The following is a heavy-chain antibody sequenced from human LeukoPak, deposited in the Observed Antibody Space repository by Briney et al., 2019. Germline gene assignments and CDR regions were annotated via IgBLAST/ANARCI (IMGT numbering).Heavy chain of an antibody. Sequence: SETLSLTCTVSGGSISSGGYSWSWIRQPPGKGLEWIGYIYHSGSTYYNPSLKSRVTISVDTSKNQFSLKLSSVTAADTAVYYCARESHLVGATGAYDAFDIWGQGTMVTVSS. V-gene: IGHV4-30-2*01. J-gene: IGHJ3*02. D-gene: IGHD1-26*01. CDR1: GGSISSGGYS. CDR2: IYHSGST. CDR3: ARESHLVGATGAYDAFDI.